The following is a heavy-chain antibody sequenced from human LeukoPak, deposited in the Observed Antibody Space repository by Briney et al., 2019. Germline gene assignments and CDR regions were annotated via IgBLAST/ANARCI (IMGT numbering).Heavy chain of an antibody. J-gene: IGHJ3*02. CDR3: AIAVVEGAFDI. CDR1: GGSFSGYY. V-gene: IGHV4-34*01. D-gene: IGHD4-23*01. CDR2: INHSGST. Sequence: PSETLSLTCAVYGGSFSGYYWSWIRQPPGKGLEWIGEINHSGSTNYNPSLKSRVAISVDTSKNQFSLKLSSVTAADTAVYYCAIAVVEGAFDIWGQGTMVTVSS.